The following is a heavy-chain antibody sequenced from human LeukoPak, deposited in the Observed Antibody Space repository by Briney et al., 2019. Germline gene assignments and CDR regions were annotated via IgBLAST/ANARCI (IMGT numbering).Heavy chain of an antibody. D-gene: IGHD3-3*01. J-gene: IGHJ6*03. CDR1: GYTFSSYD. CDR2: MNPNNGNT. V-gene: IGHV1-8*01. CDR3: ARLSTYYDFWSGYYYYYYMDV. Sequence: ASVKVSCKASGYTFSSYDINWVRQATGQGLEWMGWMNPNNGNTGYAQKFQGRVTMTRNTSISTAYMELSSLRSEDTAVYYCARLSTYYDFWSGYYYYYYMDVWGKGTTVTVSS.